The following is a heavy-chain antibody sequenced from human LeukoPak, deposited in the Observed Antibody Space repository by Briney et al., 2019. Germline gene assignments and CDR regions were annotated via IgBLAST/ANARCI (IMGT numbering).Heavy chain of an antibody. D-gene: IGHD3-22*01. V-gene: IGHV3-23*01. CDR2: ISRDGGDT. J-gene: IGHJ4*02. CDR3: AKLGHTSGYYARHSDY. Sequence: GGSLRLSCAASGFTFNNYGMSWVRQAPGRGLEWVSAISRDGGDTFYADSVKGRFTISRDNSKNTVYLQMNSLRAEDAALYYCAKLGHTSGYYARHSDYWGQGTLVTVSS. CDR1: GFTFNNYG.